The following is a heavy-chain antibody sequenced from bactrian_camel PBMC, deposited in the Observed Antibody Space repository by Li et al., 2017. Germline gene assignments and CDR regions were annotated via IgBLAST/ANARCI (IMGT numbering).Heavy chain of an antibody. J-gene: IGHJ6*01. CDR1: GSIWNCW. CDR2: IYTQDGRT. V-gene: IGHV3S63*01. Sequence: QLVESGGGLVQTGGSMSVSCAASGSIWNCWGWFRQAPGKEREGVASIYTQDGRTAYADSVKGRFTISLDNAKNTLYLQMNSLKPEDSGMYYCAADPMPCWLISGQNFGYWGQGTQVTVS. D-gene: IGHD1*01. CDR3: AADPMPCWLISGQNFGY.